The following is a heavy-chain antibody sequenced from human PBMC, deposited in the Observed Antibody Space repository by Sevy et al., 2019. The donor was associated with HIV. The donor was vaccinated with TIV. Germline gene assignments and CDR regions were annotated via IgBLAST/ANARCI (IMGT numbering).Heavy chain of an antibody. CDR3: ARDSDFWSGSSTFTY. CDR1: GYTFTVYY. D-gene: IGHD3-3*01. CDR2: INPNSGGT. J-gene: IGHJ4*02. Sequence: ASVKVSCKASGYTFTVYYLNWVRQAPGQGLEWMGWINPNSGGTKYAQKFEGRVTMTTDTSISTAYMELSSQGSDDTAVYYCARDSDFWSGSSTFTYWGQGTLVTVSS. V-gene: IGHV1-2*02.